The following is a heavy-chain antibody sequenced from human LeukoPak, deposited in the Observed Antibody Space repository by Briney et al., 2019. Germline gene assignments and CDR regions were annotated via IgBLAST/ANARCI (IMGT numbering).Heavy chain of an antibody. CDR2: ISGVGGST. CDR1: GFTFDDYV. J-gene: IGHJ4*02. CDR3: AKDRYCRSGSCHSPLDY. D-gene: IGHD2-15*01. V-gene: IGHV3-43*02. Sequence: PGGSRRLSCAVSGFTFDDYVIHWVRQAPGKGLQWVSLISGVGGSTYYADSVKGRFTISRDNSKNSLYLQMNSLRTDDTALYYCAKDRYCRSGSCHSPLDYWGQGTLVTVSS.